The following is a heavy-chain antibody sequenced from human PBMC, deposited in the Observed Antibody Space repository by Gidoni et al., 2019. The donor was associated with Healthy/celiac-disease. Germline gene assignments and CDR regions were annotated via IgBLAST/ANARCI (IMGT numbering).Heavy chain of an antibody. V-gene: IGHV3-30*18. CDR3: AKDHEAVVTHWYFDL. Sequence: QVQLVESGGGVVQPGRSLRLSCAASGFTFSSYGMHWVRQAPGKGLEWVAVISYDGSNKYYADSVKGRFTISRDNSKNTLYLQMNSLRAEDTAVYYCAKDHEAVVTHWYFDLWGRGTLVTVSS. CDR2: ISYDGSNK. CDR1: GFTFSSYG. J-gene: IGHJ2*01. D-gene: IGHD3-22*01.